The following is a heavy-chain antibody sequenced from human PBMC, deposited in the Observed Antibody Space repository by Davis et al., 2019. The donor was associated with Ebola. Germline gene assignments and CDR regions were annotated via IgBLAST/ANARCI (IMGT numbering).Heavy chain of an antibody. CDR3: ARDFDRVRE. CDR2: ISPDGGRT. J-gene: IGHJ4*02. CDR1: RFTFSGYW. Sequence: PGGSLRLSCAASRFTFSGYWVHWVRQAPGKGPVWVSRISPDGGRTGYADSVKGRFTISRDNAKNTLYLQMNSLKAEDTAVYYCARDFDRVREWGQGTLVTVSS. D-gene: IGHD3-22*01. V-gene: IGHV3-74*01.